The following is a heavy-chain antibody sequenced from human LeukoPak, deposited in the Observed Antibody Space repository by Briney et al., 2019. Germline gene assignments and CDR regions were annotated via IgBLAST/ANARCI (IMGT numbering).Heavy chain of an antibody. CDR1: GFTFSGSA. Sequence: GGSLRLSCAASGFTFSGSAMHWVRQASGKGLEWVGRIRSKANSYATAYAASVKGRFTISRDDSKNTAYLQMNSLRAEDTAVYYCAKARGYCSDGSCYYFDYWGQGTLVTVSS. V-gene: IGHV3-73*01. D-gene: IGHD2-15*01. J-gene: IGHJ4*02. CDR2: IRSKANSYAT. CDR3: AKARGYCSDGSCYYFDY.